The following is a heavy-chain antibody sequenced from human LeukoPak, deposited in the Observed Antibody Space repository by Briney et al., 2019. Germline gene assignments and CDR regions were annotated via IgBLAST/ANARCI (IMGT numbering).Heavy chain of an antibody. Sequence: SVKVSCKASGGTFSGYAISWVRQAPGQGLEWMGRIIPILGIANYAQKFQGRVTITADKSTSTAYMELSSLRSEDTAVYYCARDFFEEYSSSWSGWFDPWGQGTLVTVSS. J-gene: IGHJ5*02. CDR1: GGTFSGYA. D-gene: IGHD6-13*01. CDR2: IIPILGIA. CDR3: ARDFFEEYSSSWSGWFDP. V-gene: IGHV1-69*04.